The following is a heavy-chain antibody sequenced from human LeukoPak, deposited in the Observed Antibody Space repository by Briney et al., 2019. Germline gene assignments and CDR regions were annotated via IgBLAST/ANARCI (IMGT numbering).Heavy chain of an antibody. CDR1: GFTFSGYG. V-gene: IGHV3-30*18. CDR3: AKDMHYDSRGYYGLQFDS. D-gene: IGHD3-22*01. J-gene: IGHJ4*02. Sequence: GGSLRLSCAASGFTFSGYGMHWVRQAPGKGLEWVAVISYDGSNKYYADSVKGRFTIAGDNSKNILYLQMNSLRADDTAVYYCAKDMHYDSRGYYGLQFDSWGQGTLVTVSS. CDR2: ISYDGSNK.